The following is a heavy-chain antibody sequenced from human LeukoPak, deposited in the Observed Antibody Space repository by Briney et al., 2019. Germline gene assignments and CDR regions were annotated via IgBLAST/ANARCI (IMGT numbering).Heavy chain of an antibody. CDR1: GGTFSSYA. CDR2: INTNTGNP. D-gene: IGHD3-3*01. J-gene: IGHJ4*02. CDR3: ARGEQLRFLECIDY. V-gene: IGHV7-4-1*02. Sequence: ASVKVSCKASGGTFSSYAMNWVRQAPGQGLEWMGWINTNTGNPTYAQGFTGRFVFSLDTSVSTAYLQISSLKAEDTAVYYCARGEQLRFLECIDYWGQGTLVTVSS.